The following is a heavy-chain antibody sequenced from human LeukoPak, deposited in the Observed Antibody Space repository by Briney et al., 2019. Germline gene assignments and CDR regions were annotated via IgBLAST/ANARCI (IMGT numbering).Heavy chain of an antibody. J-gene: IGHJ6*03. V-gene: IGHV4-61*01. CDR1: GGSISSSSYY. CDR2: IYYSGST. CDR3: ARETSQKGAHYMDV. D-gene: IGHD3-16*01. Sequence: PSETLSLTCTVSGGSISSSSYYWSWIRQPPGTGLEWIGYIYYSGSTNYNPSLKSRVTISVDTSKNQFSLKLSSVTAADTAVYYCARETSQKGAHYMDVWGKGTTVTISS.